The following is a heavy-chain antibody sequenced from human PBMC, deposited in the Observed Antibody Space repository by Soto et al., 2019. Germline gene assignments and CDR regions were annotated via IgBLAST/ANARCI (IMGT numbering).Heavy chain of an antibody. J-gene: IGHJ5*02. V-gene: IGHV3-23*01. CDR3: AKDGNPIPYLTGYYRLGWFDP. CDR1: GFTFSSDS. Sequence: PGGSPILSCAASGFTFSSDSMRWVRTAPGQGLEWVSAISGSGGSTYYADSVKGRFTISRDNSKNTLYLQMNSLRAEDTAVYYCAKDGNPIPYLTGYYRLGWFDPWGQGTLVTVSS. CDR2: ISGSGGST. D-gene: IGHD3-9*01.